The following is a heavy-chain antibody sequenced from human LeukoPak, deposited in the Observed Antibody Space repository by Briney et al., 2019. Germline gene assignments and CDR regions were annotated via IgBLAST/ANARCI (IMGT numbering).Heavy chain of an antibody. D-gene: IGHD3-10*01. V-gene: IGHV3-9*01. CDR2: ISWNSGSI. CDR1: GFTFDDYA. CDR3: AKDNGGSGSYYNTPLDY. Sequence: GGSLRLSCAASGFTFDDYAMHWVRQAPGKGLEWVSGISWNSGSIGYADSVKGRFTISRDNAKNSLYLQMNSLRAEDTALYYCAKDNGGSGSYYNTPLDYWGQGTLVTVSS. J-gene: IGHJ4*02.